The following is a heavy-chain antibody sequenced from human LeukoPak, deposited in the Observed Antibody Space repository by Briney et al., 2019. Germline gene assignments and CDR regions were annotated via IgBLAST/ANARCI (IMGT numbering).Heavy chain of an antibody. CDR2: ISYDGSNK. CDR3: AKVAWEYSSSGPGDY. Sequence: GGSLRLSCAASGFTFSSYGMHWVRQAPGKGLEWVAVISYDGSNKYYADSVKGRFTISRDNSKNTLYLQMNSLRAEDTAVYYCAKVAWEYSSSGPGDYWGQGTLVTVSS. V-gene: IGHV3-30*18. D-gene: IGHD6-6*01. CDR1: GFTFSSYG. J-gene: IGHJ4*02.